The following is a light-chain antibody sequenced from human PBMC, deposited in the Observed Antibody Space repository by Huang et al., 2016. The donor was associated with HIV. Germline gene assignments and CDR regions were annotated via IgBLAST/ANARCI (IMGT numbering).Light chain of an antibody. V-gene: IGKV1-5*03. CDR1: QSLSSW. CDR2: KAS. Sequence: DIQMTQSPSTLSASIGDRVTITCRASQSLSSWLAWYQQKPGKAPNVLIYKASSLESVFPSRFSGSGSGTEVTLTISNLQPDDFATYYCQQYNTYPLTFGGGTKVEIK. CDR3: QQYNTYPLT. J-gene: IGKJ4*01.